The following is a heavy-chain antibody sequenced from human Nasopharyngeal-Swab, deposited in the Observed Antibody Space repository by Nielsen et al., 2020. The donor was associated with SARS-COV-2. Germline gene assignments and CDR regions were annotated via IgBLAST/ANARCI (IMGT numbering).Heavy chain of an antibody. V-gene: IGHV4-59*01. CDR3: ARASDHGGNYEPFDY. J-gene: IGHJ4*02. CDR2: IYYSGST. D-gene: IGHD4-23*01. CDR1: GGSISSYY. Sequence: SETLSLTCTVSGGSISSYYWSWIRQPPGKGLEWIGYIYYSGSTNYNPSLKSRVTISVDTSKNQFSLKLSSVTAADTAVYYCARASDHGGNYEPFDYWGQGTLVTASS.